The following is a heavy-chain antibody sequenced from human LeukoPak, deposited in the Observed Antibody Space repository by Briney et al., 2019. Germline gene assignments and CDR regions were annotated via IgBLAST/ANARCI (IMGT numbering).Heavy chain of an antibody. CDR3: TRLAREYCSGGSCYGLFDY. J-gene: IGHJ4*02. Sequence: PGGSLRLSCAASGFTFSGSAMHWVRQASGKGLERVGRIRSKANSYATAYAASVKGRFTISRDDSKNTAYLQMNSLKTEDTAVYYCTRLAREYCSGGSCYGLFDYWGQGTLVTVSS. D-gene: IGHD2-15*01. CDR2: IRSKANSYAT. V-gene: IGHV3-73*01. CDR1: GFTFSGSA.